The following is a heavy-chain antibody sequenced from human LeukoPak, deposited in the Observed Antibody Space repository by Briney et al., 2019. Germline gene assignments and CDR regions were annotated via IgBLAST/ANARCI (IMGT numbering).Heavy chain of an antibody. CDR3: AREISRGWFDP. CDR1: GYTFSSYE. J-gene: IGHJ5*02. V-gene: IGHV3-48*03. D-gene: IGHD2-15*01. CDR2: ISSSGSTI. Sequence: GGSLRLSCAASGYTFSSYEMNWVRQAPGKGLEGVSYISSSGSTIYYADSVKGRFTISKDNAKNSLFLQMNSLRAEDTAVYYCAREISRGWFDPWGQGTLVTVSS.